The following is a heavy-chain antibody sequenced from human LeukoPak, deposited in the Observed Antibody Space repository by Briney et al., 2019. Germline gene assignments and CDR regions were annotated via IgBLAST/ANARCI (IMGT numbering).Heavy chain of an antibody. V-gene: IGHV4-59*01. CDR1: GGSISSYY. D-gene: IGHD2-2*01. CDR2: LHYTGST. CDR3: ANQGSREVRGFDY. J-gene: IGHJ4*02. Sequence: PSETLSLTCTVSGGSISSYYWSWIRQPPGKGLEWIGYLHYTGSTDYNPSLRNRVTMWVDASKKQLSLRMTSVTAADTAIYYCANQGSREVRGFDYWGLGTLVTVSS.